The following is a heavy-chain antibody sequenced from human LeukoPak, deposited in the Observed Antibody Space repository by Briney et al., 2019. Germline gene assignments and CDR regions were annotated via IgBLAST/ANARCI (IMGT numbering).Heavy chain of an antibody. D-gene: IGHD2-2*01. J-gene: IGHJ6*02. Sequence: ASVKVSCKASGYTFTGYYMHWVRQAPGQGLEWMGWINPNSGGTNYAQKFQGRVTMTRDTSISTAYMELSRLRSDDTAVYYCARVLGYCSSTSCCGDYYYYGMDVWGQGTTVTVSS. CDR2: INPNSGGT. CDR3: ARVLGYCSSTSCCGDYYYYGMDV. V-gene: IGHV1-2*02. CDR1: GYTFTGYY.